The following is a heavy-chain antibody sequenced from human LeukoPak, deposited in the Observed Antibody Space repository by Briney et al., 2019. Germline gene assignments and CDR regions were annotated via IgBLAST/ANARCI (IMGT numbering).Heavy chain of an antibody. D-gene: IGHD4-17*01. CDR3: ARSAYGDYVDLVY. J-gene: IGHJ4*02. V-gene: IGHV3-30*04. Sequence: PGGSLRLSCAASGFTFSSCAMHWVRQAPGKGLEWVAVISYDGSNKYYADSVKGRFTISRDNSKNTLYLQMNSLRAEDTAVYYCARSAYGDYVDLVYWGQGTLVTVSS. CDR1: GFTFSSCA. CDR2: ISYDGSNK.